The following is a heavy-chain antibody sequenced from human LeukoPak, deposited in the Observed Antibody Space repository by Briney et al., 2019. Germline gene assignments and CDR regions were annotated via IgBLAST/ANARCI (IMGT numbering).Heavy chain of an antibody. J-gene: IGHJ4*02. CDR1: GFTFSSYG. CDR3: ARDCYYGSGSCLDY. V-gene: IGHV3-33*01. CDR2: IWYDGSNK. Sequence: GGSLRLSCAASGFTFSSYGMHWVRQAPGKGLEWVAVIWYDGSNKYYADSVKGRFTISRDNSKNTLYLQMNSLRADDTAVYYCARDCYYGSGSCLDYWGQGTLVTGSS. D-gene: IGHD3-10*01.